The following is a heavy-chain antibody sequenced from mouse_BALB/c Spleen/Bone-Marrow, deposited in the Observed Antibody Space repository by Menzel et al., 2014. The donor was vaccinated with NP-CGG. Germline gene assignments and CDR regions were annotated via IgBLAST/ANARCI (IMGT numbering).Heavy chain of an antibody. V-gene: IGHV3-8*02. D-gene: IGHD2-3*01. CDR2: ISYSGNT. J-gene: IGHJ2*01. Sequence: EVKLMESGPSLVKPSQTLSLTCSVTGDSIXSGYWNWIRKFPGNKLEYMGYISYSGNTYYNPSLKSRISITRDTSKNQYYLQLNSVTTEDTATYYCATYDGYCLDYWGQGTTLTVSS. CDR3: ATYDGYCLDY. CDR1: GDSIXSGY.